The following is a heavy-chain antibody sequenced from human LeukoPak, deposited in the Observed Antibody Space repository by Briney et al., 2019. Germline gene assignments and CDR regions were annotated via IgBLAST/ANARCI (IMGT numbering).Heavy chain of an antibody. Sequence: SETLSLTCTVSGDSISPYYWSWLRQPPGKGLEWIAYIYYSGTTNYNPSLKSRVTISVDTSNNQFSLKLRSVTAADTAVYYCARHAHWGTGLVPYWGQGTLVTVSS. D-gene: IGHD3-16*01. CDR2: IYYSGTT. CDR3: ARHAHWGTGLVPY. CDR1: GDSISPYY. J-gene: IGHJ4*02. V-gene: IGHV4-59*08.